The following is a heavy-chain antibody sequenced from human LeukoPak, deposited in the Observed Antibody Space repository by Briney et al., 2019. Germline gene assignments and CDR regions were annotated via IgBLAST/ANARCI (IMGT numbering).Heavy chain of an antibody. V-gene: IGHV1-69*13. CDR3: ARDPPDSPGDSGYDPNWFDP. CDR2: IIPIFGTA. D-gene: IGHD5-12*01. Sequence: GASVKVSCKASGGTFSSYAISWVRQAPGQGLEWMGGIIPIFGTANYAQKFQGRVTITADESTSTAYMELSSLRSEDTAVYYCARDPPDSPGDSGYDPNWFDPWGQGTLVTVSS. CDR1: GGTFSSYA. J-gene: IGHJ5*02.